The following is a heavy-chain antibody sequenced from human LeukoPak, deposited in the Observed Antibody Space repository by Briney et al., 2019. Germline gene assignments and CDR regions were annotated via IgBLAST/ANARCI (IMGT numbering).Heavy chain of an antibody. CDR3: AVHLPGDYLDP. CDR1: GYTFTIYD. CDR2: MNPDSGNT. J-gene: IGHJ5*02. D-gene: IGHD4-17*01. V-gene: IGHV1-8*01. Sequence: SSVKVSCKASGYTFTIYDINWVRQAAGQGLEWMGWMNPDSGNTDFAQKFQGRVTMTRNTSISTAYMELSSLTSEDTAVYYCAVHLPGDYLDPWGQGTLVTVSS.